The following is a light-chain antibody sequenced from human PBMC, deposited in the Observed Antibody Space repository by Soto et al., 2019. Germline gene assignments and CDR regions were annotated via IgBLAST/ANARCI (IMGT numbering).Light chain of an antibody. CDR1: QSVSNY. V-gene: IGKV3-11*01. Sequence: IVLTQSPATLSLSPGERATLSCRASQSVSNYLAWYQHKPGQAPRLLIYDASNRATGIPARFSGSGSGTDFTLTISSLQPEDVAAYYCQKYNSAPLTFGGGTKVDIK. CDR3: QKYNSAPLT. CDR2: DAS. J-gene: IGKJ4*01.